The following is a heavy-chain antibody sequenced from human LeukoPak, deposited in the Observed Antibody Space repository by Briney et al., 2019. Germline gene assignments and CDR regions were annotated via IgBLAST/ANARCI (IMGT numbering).Heavy chain of an antibody. Sequence: GGSLRLSCAASGFTFSSYWMSWVRQAPGKGLEWVANIKQDGSERYYVDSVKGRFTISRDNAKNSLYLQMNSLRAEDTAVYYCARELRPWQYNWFDPWGQGTLVTVSS. V-gene: IGHV3-7*01. J-gene: IGHJ5*02. D-gene: IGHD2-15*01. CDR1: GFTFSSYW. CDR2: IKQDGSER. CDR3: ARELRPWQYNWFDP.